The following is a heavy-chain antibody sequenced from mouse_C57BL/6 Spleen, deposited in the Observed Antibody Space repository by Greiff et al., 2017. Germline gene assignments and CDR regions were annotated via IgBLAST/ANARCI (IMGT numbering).Heavy chain of an antibody. V-gene: IGHV2-6-1*01. CDR2: IWSDGST. J-gene: IGHJ3*01. CDR3: ARQYYDYDLWFAY. Sequence: VNVVESGPGLVAPSQSLSITCTVSGFSLTSYGVHWVRQPPGKGLEWLVVIWSDGSTTYNSALKSRLSISKDNSKSQVFLKMNSLQTDDTAMYYCARQYYDYDLWFAYWGQGTLVTVSA. CDR1: GFSLTSYG. D-gene: IGHD2-4*01.